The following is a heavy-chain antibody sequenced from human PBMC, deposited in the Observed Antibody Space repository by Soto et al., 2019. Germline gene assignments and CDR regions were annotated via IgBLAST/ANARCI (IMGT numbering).Heavy chain of an antibody. D-gene: IGHD2-15*01. CDR2: IQSGGTT. J-gene: IGHJ6*04. Sequence: EVQLLESGGGLVQPGGCLRLSCAASGFTVSSKYMTWVRQAPGKGLEWVSLIQSGGTTYYADSVKGRFTISRDTSENTLHLQMDSLRVEDTAVYYCARDDVLCDGGRCYGIPLDAWGIGTTVTVSS. CDR1: GFTVSSKY. CDR3: ARDDVLCDGGRCYGIPLDA. V-gene: IGHV3-66*01.